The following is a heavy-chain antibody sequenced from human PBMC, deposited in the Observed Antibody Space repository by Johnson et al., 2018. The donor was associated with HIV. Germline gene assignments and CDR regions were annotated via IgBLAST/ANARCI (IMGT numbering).Heavy chain of an antibody. CDR2: IKQDGSEK. D-gene: IGHD6-13*01. V-gene: IGHV3-7*01. Sequence: MQLVESGGGLVQPGGSLRLSCAASRITFSRYWMTWVRQAPGKGLEWVANIKQDGSEKYYVDSVKGRFTIYRDNAKNSLYLLMNSLRAEDTAVYYWARGGTLSSSWSDAFHIWGQGTMVSVSS. J-gene: IGHJ3*02. CDR1: RITFSRYW. CDR3: ARGGTLSSSWSDAFHI.